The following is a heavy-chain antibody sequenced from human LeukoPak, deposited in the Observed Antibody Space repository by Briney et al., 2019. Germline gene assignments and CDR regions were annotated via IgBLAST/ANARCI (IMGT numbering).Heavy chain of an antibody. V-gene: IGHV3-30-3*01. D-gene: IGHD3-22*01. CDR1: GFTFSSYA. J-gene: IGHJ4*02. CDR3: ARTSGYYFNYFDY. Sequence: PGGSLRLSCAASGFTFSSYAMHWVRQAPGKGREWVAVISSDGSNKYYADSVKGRFTISRDNSKNTLYLQMNSLRAEDTAVYYCARTSGYYFNYFDYWGQGTLVTVSS. CDR2: ISSDGSNK.